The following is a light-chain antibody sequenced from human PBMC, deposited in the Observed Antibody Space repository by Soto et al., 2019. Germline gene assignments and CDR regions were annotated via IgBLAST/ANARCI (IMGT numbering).Light chain of an antibody. V-gene: IGKV3-11*01. CDR3: QHRSDWPSLA. CDR1: QSVSSS. CDR2: NAS. Sequence: EIVLTQSPATLSLSPGERATLSCRASQSVSSSLAWYKQKPGQAPRLLIYNASNRATGIPARFSGGGSGTDFTLTISSLEPEDFAVYYCQHRSDWPSLAFGGGTEVEIK. J-gene: IGKJ4*01.